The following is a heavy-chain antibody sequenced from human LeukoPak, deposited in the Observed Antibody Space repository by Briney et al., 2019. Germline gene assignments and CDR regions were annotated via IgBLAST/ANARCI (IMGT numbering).Heavy chain of an antibody. CDR3: ARDPLPSSGYYSLDY. Sequence: GASVKVSCKASGGTFSSYAISWVRQAPGQGLEWMGGIIPIFGTANYAQKFQGRVTITADESTSTAYMELSSLRSEDTAVYYCARDPLPSSGYYSLDYWGQGTLVTVSS. J-gene: IGHJ4*02. D-gene: IGHD3-22*01. CDR1: GGTFSSYA. CDR2: IIPIFGTA. V-gene: IGHV1-69*13.